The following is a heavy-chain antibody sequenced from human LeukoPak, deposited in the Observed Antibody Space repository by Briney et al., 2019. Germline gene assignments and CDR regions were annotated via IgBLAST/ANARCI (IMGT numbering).Heavy chain of an antibody. Sequence: SETLSLTCTVSGGSISSYYWSWIRQPPGKGLEWIGYIYYSGSTNYNPSLKSRVTISRDTSKNQFSLKLSSVTAADTAVYYCARGGGSRDGYNFDYWGQGTLVTVSS. D-gene: IGHD5-24*01. CDR2: IYYSGST. CDR3: ARGGGSRDGYNFDY. V-gene: IGHV4-59*01. CDR1: GGSISSYY. J-gene: IGHJ4*02.